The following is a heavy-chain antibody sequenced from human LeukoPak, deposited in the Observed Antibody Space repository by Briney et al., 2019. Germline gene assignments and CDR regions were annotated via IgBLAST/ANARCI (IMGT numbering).Heavy chain of an antibody. CDR3: AVVVWDYYDSSGYSDAFDI. V-gene: IGHV1-8*01. J-gene: IGHJ3*02. Sequence: ASVKVSCKASGYTFTSYDINLVRQATGQGLEWMGWMNPNSGNTGYAQKFQGRVTMTRNTSISTAYMELSSLRSEDTAVYYCAVVVWDYYDSSGYSDAFDIWGQGTMVTVSS. D-gene: IGHD3-22*01. CDR1: GYTFTSYD. CDR2: MNPNSGNT.